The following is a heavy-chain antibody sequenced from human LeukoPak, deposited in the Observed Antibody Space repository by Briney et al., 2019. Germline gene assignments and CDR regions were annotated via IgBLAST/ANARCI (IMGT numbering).Heavy chain of an antibody. Sequence: GRSLRLSCAASGFTFSSYSMNWVRQAPGKGLEWVSHITASGTAMFYADSVKGRFTISRDNAKNSLYLQMNSLRAEDTALYHCARNNGMDVWGQGTTVIVSS. CDR3: ARNNGMDV. J-gene: IGHJ6*02. CDR1: GFTFSSYS. CDR2: ITASGTAM. V-gene: IGHV3-48*01.